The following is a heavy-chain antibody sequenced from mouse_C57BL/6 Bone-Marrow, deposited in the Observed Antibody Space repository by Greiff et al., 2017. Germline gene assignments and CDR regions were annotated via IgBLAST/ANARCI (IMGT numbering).Heavy chain of an antibody. D-gene: IGHD2-1*01. CDR3: ARKAVYYGNPHWYFDV. CDR2: ISYSGST. V-gene: IGHV3-8*01. CDR1: GYSITSDY. Sequence: EVQRVESGPGLAKPSQTLSLTCSVTGYSITSDYWNWIRKFPGNKLEYMGYISYSGSTYYNPSLKSRISITRDTPKNQYYLQLNSVTTEDTATYYCARKAVYYGNPHWYFDVWGTGTTVTVSS. J-gene: IGHJ1*03.